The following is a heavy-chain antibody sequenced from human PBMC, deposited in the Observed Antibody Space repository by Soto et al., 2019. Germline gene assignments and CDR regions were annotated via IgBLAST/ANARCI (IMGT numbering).Heavy chain of an antibody. Sequence: QLQLQESGPGLVKPSETLSLTCTVSGGSISSSSYYWGWIRQPPGKGLEWIGSIYYSGSTYYNPSLKSRVTISVDTSKNQFSLKLSSVTAADTAVYYCARPDYGDDGFGYWGQGTLVTVSS. V-gene: IGHV4-39*01. CDR1: GGSISSSSYY. D-gene: IGHD4-17*01. CDR3: ARPDYGDDGFGY. CDR2: IYYSGST. J-gene: IGHJ4*02.